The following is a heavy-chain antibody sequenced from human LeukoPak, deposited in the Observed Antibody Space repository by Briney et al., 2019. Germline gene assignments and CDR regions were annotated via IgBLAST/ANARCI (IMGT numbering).Heavy chain of an antibody. CDR3: ARGLSSIAAGTGLWY. CDR1: GGSFSGYY. V-gene: IGHV4-34*01. D-gene: IGHD6-13*01. Sequence: SETLSLTCAVYGGSFSGYYWSWIRQPPGKGLEWIGEINHSGSTNYNPSLKSRVTISVDTSKNQFSLKLSSVTAADTAVYYCARGLSSIAAGTGLWYWGQGTLVTVSS. J-gene: IGHJ4*02. CDR2: INHSGST.